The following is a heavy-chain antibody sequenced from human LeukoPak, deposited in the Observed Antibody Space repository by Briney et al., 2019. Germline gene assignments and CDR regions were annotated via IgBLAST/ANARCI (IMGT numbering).Heavy chain of an antibody. V-gene: IGHV3-74*01. CDR3: ARDAVERAFDI. Sequence: GGSLRLSCAASGFTFSSYWMHWVRQAPGKGLVWVSGVNSDGSYTSYADSVKGRFTISRDNAKNTLYLQMNSLRAEDTAVYYCARDAVERAFDIWGQGTTVTVSS. CDR2: VNSDGSYT. CDR1: GFTFSSYW. D-gene: IGHD1-1*01. J-gene: IGHJ3*02.